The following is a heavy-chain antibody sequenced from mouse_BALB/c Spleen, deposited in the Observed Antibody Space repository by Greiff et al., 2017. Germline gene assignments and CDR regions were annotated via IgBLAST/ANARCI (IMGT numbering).Heavy chain of an antibody. CDR2: INSNGGST. D-gene: IGHD2-3*01. CDR1: GFTFSSYY. Sequence: EVKLVESGGGLVKLGGSLKLSCAASGFTFSSYYMSWVRQTPEKRLELVAAINSNGGSTYYPDTVKGRFTISRDNAKNTLYLQMSSLKSEDTALYYCARHLYDGYPFDYWGQGTTLTVSS. CDR3: ARHLYDGYPFDY. V-gene: IGHV5-6-2*01. J-gene: IGHJ2*01.